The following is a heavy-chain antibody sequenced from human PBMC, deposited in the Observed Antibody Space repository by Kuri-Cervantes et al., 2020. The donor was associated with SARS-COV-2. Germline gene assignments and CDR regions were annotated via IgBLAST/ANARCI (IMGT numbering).Heavy chain of an antibody. D-gene: IGHD5-12*01. CDR2: IIPFFGTP. Sequence: SVKVSCKASRDTFTTFGFSWVRQAPGQGLEWMGGIIPFFGTPSYAQKFQGRVTITADESTSTAFMELSSLRSEDTAVYYCALGYWGSGYPRYYYYMDVWGKGTTVTVSS. CDR1: RDTFTTFG. J-gene: IGHJ6*03. V-gene: IGHV1-69*13. CDR3: ALGYWGSGYPRYYYYMDV.